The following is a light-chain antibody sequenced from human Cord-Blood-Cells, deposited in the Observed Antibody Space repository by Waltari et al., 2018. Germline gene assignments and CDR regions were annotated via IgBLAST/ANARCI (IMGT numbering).Light chain of an antibody. CDR2: DVS. CDR3: SSYTSSSTLV. Sequence: QSAPTQPASVSGSPGQSITISCTGTSSDVGGYTSLSWHHLHSGKAPKLMIYDVSKRPSGVSNRFSGSRSGNTAPLTISGLQSEDEADYYCSSYTSSSTLVFGTGAKVTVL. J-gene: IGLJ1*01. V-gene: IGLV2-14*03. CDR1: SSDVGGYTS.